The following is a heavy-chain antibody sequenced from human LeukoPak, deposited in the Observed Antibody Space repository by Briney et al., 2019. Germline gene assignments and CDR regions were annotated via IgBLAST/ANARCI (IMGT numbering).Heavy chain of an antibody. CDR1: GGSFSGYY. J-gene: IGHJ6*03. Sequence: SETLSLTCAVYGGSFSGYYWSWIRQPPGKGLEWIGEINHSGSTNYNPSLKSRVTISVDTSKNQFSLKLSSVTAADTAVYYCARRRPGIAVAGTRGYYYYYMDVWGQGTMVTVSS. CDR2: INHSGST. V-gene: IGHV4-34*01. D-gene: IGHD6-19*01. CDR3: ARRRPGIAVAGTRGYYYYYMDV.